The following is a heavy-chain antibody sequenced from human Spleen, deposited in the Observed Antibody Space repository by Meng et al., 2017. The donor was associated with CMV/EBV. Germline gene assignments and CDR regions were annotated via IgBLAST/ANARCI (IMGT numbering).Heavy chain of an antibody. CDR1: GFTFSGYE. CDR2: ISSSGNIK. V-gene: IGHV3-48*03. J-gene: IGHJ4*02. Sequence: GESLKISCAASGFTFSGYEMNWVRLAPGKGLEWVSYISSSGNIKYYADSVKGRFTISRDNAKNTLYLQMNSLRAEDTAVYYCGRSFWNRYFDYWGQGALVTVS. CDR3: GRSFWNRYFDY. D-gene: IGHD1/OR15-1a*01.